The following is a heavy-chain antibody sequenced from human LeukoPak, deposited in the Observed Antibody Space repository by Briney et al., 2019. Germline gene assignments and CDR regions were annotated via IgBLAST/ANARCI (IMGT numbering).Heavy chain of an antibody. J-gene: IGHJ6*02. CDR3: ARGDNYYGMDV. V-gene: IGHV4-34*01. CDR1: GGSISSYY. Sequence: PSETLSLTCTVSGGSISSYYWSWIRQPPGKGLEWIGEINHSGSTNYNPSLKSRVTISVDTSKNQFSPKLSSVTAADTAVYYCARGDNYYGMDVWGQGTTVTVSS. CDR2: INHSGST.